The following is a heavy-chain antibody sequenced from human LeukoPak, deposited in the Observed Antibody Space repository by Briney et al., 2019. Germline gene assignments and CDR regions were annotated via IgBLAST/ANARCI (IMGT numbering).Heavy chain of an antibody. Sequence: SETLSLTCTVSGGSISSSSYYWGWIRQPPGKGLEWIGSIYYSGSTYYNPSLKSRVTISVDTSKNQFSLKLSSVTAADTAVYYCASSDTAMVRYFDYWGQGTLVTVSS. D-gene: IGHD5-18*01. CDR2: IYYSGST. J-gene: IGHJ4*02. V-gene: IGHV4-39*07. CDR3: ASSDTAMVRYFDY. CDR1: GGSISSSSYY.